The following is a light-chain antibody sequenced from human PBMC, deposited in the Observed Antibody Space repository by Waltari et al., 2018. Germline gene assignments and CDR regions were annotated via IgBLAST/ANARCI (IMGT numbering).Light chain of an antibody. CDR3: SSYITTNTLEL. V-gene: IGLV2-14*03. Sequence: QSALTQSASVSGSPGQSSTISCTGTSRAVGTYNYVSWYQQHPGKAPKLLIYDVSYRPSGVSYRFSGSKSGNTASLTISGLQAEDEADYYCSSYITTNTLELFGGGTSLTVL. CDR2: DVS. J-gene: IGLJ3*02. CDR1: SRAVGTYNY.